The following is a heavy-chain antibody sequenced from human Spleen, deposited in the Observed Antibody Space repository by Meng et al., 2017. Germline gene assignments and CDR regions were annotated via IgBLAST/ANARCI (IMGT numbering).Heavy chain of an antibody. D-gene: IGHD3-22*01. Sequence: GESMKTSCATSGFTSSNAWMSWVRQAPGKGLEWLGRIKSKTDGETTDYAAPGKGRFSISRDDAKNTLYLQMSSLRPEDTAVYYCQWLSTHPPDCWGQGTLVTVSS. CDR3: QWLSTHPPDC. V-gene: IGHV3-15*01. CDR2: IKSKTDGETT. CDR1: GFTSSNAW. J-gene: IGHJ4*02.